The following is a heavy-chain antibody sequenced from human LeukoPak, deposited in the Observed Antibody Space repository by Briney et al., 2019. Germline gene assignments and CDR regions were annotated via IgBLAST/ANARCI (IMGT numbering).Heavy chain of an antibody. V-gene: IGHV3-30*04. CDR2: ISYDGSNK. D-gene: IGHD6-25*01. J-gene: IGHJ4*02. Sequence: GGSLRLSCAASGFSFNSYAMYWVRQAPGKGLEWVAVISYDGSNKYYADSVKGRFTISRDNSRNTLYLQMNSLRLEDTAVYYCARENLAAAADYWGQGTVVTVSS. CDR1: GFSFNSYA. CDR3: ARENLAAAADY.